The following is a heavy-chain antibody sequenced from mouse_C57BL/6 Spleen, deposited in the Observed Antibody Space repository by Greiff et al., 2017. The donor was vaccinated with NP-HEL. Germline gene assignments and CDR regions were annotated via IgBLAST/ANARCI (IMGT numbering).Heavy chain of an antibody. CDR3: ARTDSNYGVYFDY. V-gene: IGHV1-18*01. CDR2: INPNNGGT. Sequence: VQLQQSGPELVKPGASVKIPCKASGYTFTDYNMDWVKQSHGKSLEWIGDINPNNGGTIYNQKFKGKATLTVDKSSSTAYMELRSLTSEDTAVYYCARTDSNYGVYFDYWGQGTTLTVSS. J-gene: IGHJ2*01. CDR1: GYTFTDYN. D-gene: IGHD2-5*01.